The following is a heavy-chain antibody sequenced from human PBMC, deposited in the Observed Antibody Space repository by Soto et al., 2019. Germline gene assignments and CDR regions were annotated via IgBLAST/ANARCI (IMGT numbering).Heavy chain of an antibody. V-gene: IGHV4-59*08. D-gene: IGHD7-27*01. CDR3: AKLGNHYFMDV. CDR1: GGSLSGLY. CDR2: IYYSGTT. Sequence: PSETLSLTCSVAGGSLSGLYLSWVRKHPGRGLEWIGWIYYSGTTNYNPSLKSRVTISVDTSKNQVSLKLSSGTAADTAIYYCAKLGNHYFMDVWGKGTTVTVSS. J-gene: IGHJ6*04.